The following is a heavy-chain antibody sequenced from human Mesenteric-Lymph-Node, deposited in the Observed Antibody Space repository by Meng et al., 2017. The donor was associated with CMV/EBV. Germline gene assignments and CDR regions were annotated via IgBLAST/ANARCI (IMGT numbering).Heavy chain of an antibody. Sequence: GESLKISCAASGFTVSSDYMTWVRQAPGKGLEWVSSISGSGTNTYYTGSVKGRFTISRDNSKNTLYLQMNSLRAEDTAVYYCAKYTSSSGEGYFDYWGQGTLVTVSS. J-gene: IGHJ4*02. CDR1: GFTVSSDY. D-gene: IGHD6-6*01. CDR2: ISGSGTNT. V-gene: IGHV3-23*01. CDR3: AKYTSSSGEGYFDY.